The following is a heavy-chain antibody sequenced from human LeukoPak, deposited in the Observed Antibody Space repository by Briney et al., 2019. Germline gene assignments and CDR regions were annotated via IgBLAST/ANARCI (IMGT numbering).Heavy chain of an antibody. CDR2: FDPEDGET. V-gene: IGHV1-24*01. Sequence: ASVKVSCKVSGYTLTVLSMHWVRQAPGKGLEWMGGFDPEDGETIYAQKFQGRVTMTEDTSTDTAYMELSSLRSKDTAVYYCATSSPVAAAAFDIWGQGTMVTVSS. CDR1: GYTLTVLS. D-gene: IGHD6-13*01. J-gene: IGHJ3*02. CDR3: ATSSPVAAAAFDI.